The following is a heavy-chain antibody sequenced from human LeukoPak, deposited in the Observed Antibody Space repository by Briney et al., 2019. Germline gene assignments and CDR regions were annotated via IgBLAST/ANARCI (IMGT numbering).Heavy chain of an antibody. CDR1: GGSFSIYY. Sequence: SETLSLTCTVSGGSFSIYYWSWIRQPAGKGLEWIGRIYTSGNTYYNPSLRSRVTMSVDTSKNQFSLNLSSVTAADTAVYYCARHLRQTGYPRNSINWFDPWGQGTLVTVSS. D-gene: IGHD3-9*01. CDR2: IYTSGNT. CDR3: ARHLRQTGYPRNSINWFDP. J-gene: IGHJ5*02. V-gene: IGHV4-4*07.